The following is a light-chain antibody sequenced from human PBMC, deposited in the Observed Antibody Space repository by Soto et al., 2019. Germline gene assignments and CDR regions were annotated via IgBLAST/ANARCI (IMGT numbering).Light chain of an antibody. CDR2: DAS. V-gene: IGKV1-33*01. Sequence: EIQMTQSPSSLSASVGDRVTITCQASQDIRNYLNRYQQKPGKAPKLLIYDASNLETGVPSRLSGSGSGTDFTFTISSLQPEDIATYYCQQYDNLPLTFGGGTKVDIK. CDR3: QQYDNLPLT. CDR1: QDIRNY. J-gene: IGKJ4*01.